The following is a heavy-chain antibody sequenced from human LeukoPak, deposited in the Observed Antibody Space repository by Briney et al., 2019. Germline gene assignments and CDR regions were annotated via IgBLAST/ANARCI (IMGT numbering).Heavy chain of an antibody. CDR2: ISGDGGST. D-gene: IGHD3-9*01. Sequence: GGSLRLSCAASGFTFDDYAMRWVRQAPGKGLEWVSLISGDGGSTYYADSVKGRFTISRDNSKNSLYLQMNSLRTEDTALYYCAAYDILTGSCDYWGQGTLVTVSS. CDR1: GFTFDDYA. J-gene: IGHJ4*02. V-gene: IGHV3-43*02. CDR3: AAYDILTGSCDY.